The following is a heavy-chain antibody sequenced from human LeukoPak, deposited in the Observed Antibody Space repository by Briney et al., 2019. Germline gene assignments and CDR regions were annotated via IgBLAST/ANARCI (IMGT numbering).Heavy chain of an antibody. V-gene: IGHV4-4*02. CDR2: IYHSGST. D-gene: IGHD3-22*01. CDR3: ARDLDSSGYYQEGFQH. Sequence: SGTLSLTCAVSGGSISSSNWWSWVRQPPGQGLEWIGEIYHSGSTNYNPSLKSRVTISVDKSKNQFSLKLSSVTAADTAVYYCARDLDSSGYYQEGFQHWGQGTLVTVSS. J-gene: IGHJ1*01. CDR1: GGSISSSNW.